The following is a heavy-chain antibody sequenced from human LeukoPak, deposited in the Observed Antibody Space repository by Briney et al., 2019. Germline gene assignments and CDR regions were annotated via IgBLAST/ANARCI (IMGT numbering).Heavy chain of an antibody. CDR1: GFTFSPYW. J-gene: IGHJ4*02. CDR3: AGGAGWLSDY. V-gene: IGHV3-7*03. CDR2: IKEDGSEE. Sequence: GGSLRLSCAASGFTFSPYWMNWFRQAPGKGLEWVALIKEDGSEELYDGSVEGRFTISRDSGKNSLYLQMNSLRAEDMAVYYCAGGAGWLSDYWGQGTLVTVSS. D-gene: IGHD2-15*01.